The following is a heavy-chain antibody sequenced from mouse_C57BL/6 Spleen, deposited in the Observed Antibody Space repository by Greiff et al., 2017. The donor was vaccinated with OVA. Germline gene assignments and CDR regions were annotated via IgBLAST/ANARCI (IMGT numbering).Heavy chain of an antibody. V-gene: IGHV1-18*01. D-gene: IGHD1-1*01. CDR3: ARFYYYGSSYRYFDV. Sequence: VQLQQSGPELVKPGASVKIPCKASGYTFTDYNMDWVKQSHGKSLEWIGDINPNNGGTIYNQKFKGKATLTVDKSSSTAYMELRSLTSEDTAVYYCARFYYYGSSYRYFDVWGTGTTVTVSS. CDR1: GYTFTDYN. J-gene: IGHJ1*03. CDR2: INPNNGGT.